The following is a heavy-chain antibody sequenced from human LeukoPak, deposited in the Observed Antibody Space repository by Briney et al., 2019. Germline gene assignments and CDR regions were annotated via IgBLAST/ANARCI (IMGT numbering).Heavy chain of an antibody. V-gene: IGHV5-51*01. D-gene: IGHD3-16*01. CDR3: ARPLPLGGRRDAFDI. Sequence: GESLKISCKGSGYSFTSYWIGWVRQMPGKGLEWMGIIYPGDSDTRYSPSFQGQVTISADKSISTAYLQWSSLKASDTAMYYCARPLPLGGRRDAFDIWGQGTMVTVSS. CDR2: IYPGDSDT. J-gene: IGHJ3*02. CDR1: GYSFTSYW.